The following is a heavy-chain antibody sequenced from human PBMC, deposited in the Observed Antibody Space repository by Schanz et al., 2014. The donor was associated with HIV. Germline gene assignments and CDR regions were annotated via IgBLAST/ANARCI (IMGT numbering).Heavy chain of an antibody. V-gene: IGHV3-30*18. CDR1: GLTLSSYG. Sequence: VQLLESGGGLVQPGGSLRLSCAASGLTLSSYGMTWVRQAPGKGLEWVAVISYDGSNKYYADSVKGRFTISRDNSKNTLYLQMNSLRAEDTAVYYCAKDQGYDFWSGYYNYYDMDVWGQGTTVTVSS. J-gene: IGHJ6*02. D-gene: IGHD3-3*01. CDR3: AKDQGYDFWSGYYNYYDMDV. CDR2: ISYDGSNK.